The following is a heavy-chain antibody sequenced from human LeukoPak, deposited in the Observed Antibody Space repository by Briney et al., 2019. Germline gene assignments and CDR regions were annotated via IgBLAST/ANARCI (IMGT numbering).Heavy chain of an antibody. Sequence: GGSLRLSCAVSGITLSNYGMSWVRQAPGKGLEWVAGISDSGCRTNNADSVKGRFTISSNNTKNTLYLQMTSLRAEDTAVYFCAKRGVVIRVILVGFHKEAYYFDSWGKGALVTVSS. CDR3: AKRGVVIRVILVGFHKEAYYFDS. CDR2: ISDSGCRT. V-gene: IGHV3-23*01. CDR1: GITLSNYG. D-gene: IGHD3-22*01. J-gene: IGHJ4*02.